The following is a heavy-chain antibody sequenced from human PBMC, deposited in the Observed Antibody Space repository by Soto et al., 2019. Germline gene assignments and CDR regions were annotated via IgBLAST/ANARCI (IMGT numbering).Heavy chain of an antibody. J-gene: IGHJ6*03. CDR1: GYTLTEFS. CDR2: FDPEDGET. CDR3: ARDRLDIVVVPAAIRSYYYYYYMDV. V-gene: IGHV1-24*01. Sequence: ASVKVSCKVSGYTLTEFSMHWVRQAPGKGLEWMGGFDPEDGETVYAQKFQGRLTMTEDTSAGTASVELSSLRSEDTAVYYCARDRLDIVVVPAAIRSYYYYYYMDVWGKGTTVTVSS. D-gene: IGHD2-2*03.